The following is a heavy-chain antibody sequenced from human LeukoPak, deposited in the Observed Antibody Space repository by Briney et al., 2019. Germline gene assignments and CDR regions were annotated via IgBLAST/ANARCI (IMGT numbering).Heavy chain of an antibody. D-gene: IGHD2-15*01. Sequence: GGSLRLSCVASGFTFSSYWMYWVRQAPGKGLVWVSRINTDGSNAAYADSVKGRFTIARDNAKNSLYLQMNSLRAEDTAVYYCASGRVVGYWGQGTLVTVSS. J-gene: IGHJ4*02. CDR2: INTDGSNA. CDR3: ASGRVVGY. V-gene: IGHV3-74*01. CDR1: GFTFSSYW.